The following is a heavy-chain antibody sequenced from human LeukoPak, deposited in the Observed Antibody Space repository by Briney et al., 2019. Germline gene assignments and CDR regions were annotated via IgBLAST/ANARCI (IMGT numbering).Heavy chain of an antibody. CDR1: GLTLRSFG. V-gene: IGHV3-30*18. J-gene: IGHJ4*02. CDR3: VKGFGNLFDD. Sequence: GGSLRLSCAASGLTLRSFGMHWVRQAAGKGLEWVTFISYDGSDKHYADSVKGRFTISRDTSKNTLYLQMNSLRVEDTAVYFCVKGFGNLFDDWGQGTLVTVSS. CDR2: ISYDGSDK. D-gene: IGHD1-14*01.